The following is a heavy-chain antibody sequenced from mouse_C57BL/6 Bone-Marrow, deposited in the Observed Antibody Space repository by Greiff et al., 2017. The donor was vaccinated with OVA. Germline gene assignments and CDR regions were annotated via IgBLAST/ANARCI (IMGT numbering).Heavy chain of an antibody. V-gene: IGHV5-6*01. CDR3: ARHYYGSRYY. CDR1: GFTFSSYG. Sequence: EVQRVESGGDLVKPGGSLKLSCAASGFTFSSYGMSWVRQTPDKRLEWVATISSGGSYTYYPDSVKGRFTISRDNAKNTLYLQMSSLKSEDTAMYYCARHYYGSRYYWGQGTTLTVAS. J-gene: IGHJ2*01. CDR2: ISSGGSYT. D-gene: IGHD1-1*01.